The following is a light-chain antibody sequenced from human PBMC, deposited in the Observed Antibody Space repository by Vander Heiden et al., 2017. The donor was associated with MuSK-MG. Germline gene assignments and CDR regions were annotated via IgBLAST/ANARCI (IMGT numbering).Light chain of an antibody. Sequence: IVMTQHPASLPASLVESTTIHCTSSQRLLCSSNNKNYLVWYQQKPGQAPKLLISGASTRESGVPDRFSGSGSETDFTLTINSLQAEDVGVYYCQQYDTSPWTFGHGTRVEIK. J-gene: IGKJ1*01. CDR2: GAS. CDR3: QQYDTSPWT. CDR1: QRLLCSSNNKNY. V-gene: IGKV4-1*01.